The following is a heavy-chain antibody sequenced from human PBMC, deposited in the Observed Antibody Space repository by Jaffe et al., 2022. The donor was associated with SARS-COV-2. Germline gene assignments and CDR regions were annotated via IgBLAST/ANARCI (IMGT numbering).Heavy chain of an antibody. CDR2: ISSSSSTI. CDR3: ARDGGGTVPNHGYYGMDV. J-gene: IGHJ6*02. D-gene: IGHD4-17*01. Sequence: EVQLVESGGGLVQPGGSLRLSCAASGFTFSSYSMNWVRQAPGKGLEWVSYISSSSSTIYYADSVKGRFTISRDNAKNSLYLQMNSLRAEDTAVYYCARDGGGTVPNHGYYGMDVWGQGTTVTVSS. CDR1: GFTFSSYS. V-gene: IGHV3-48*04.